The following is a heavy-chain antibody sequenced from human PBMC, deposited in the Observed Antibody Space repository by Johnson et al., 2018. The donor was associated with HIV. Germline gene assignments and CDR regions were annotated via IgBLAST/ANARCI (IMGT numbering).Heavy chain of an antibody. D-gene: IGHD6-13*01. J-gene: IGHJ3*01. CDR1: GFTFSSYG. V-gene: IGHV3-30*02. CDR2: IRYDGSNK. Sequence: QVQLVESGGGVVQPGGSLRLSCAASGFTFSSYGMHWVRQAPGKGLEWVAFIRYDGSNKYYSDSVKGRFTISRDHSENTLYLQMNSLRPEDTAVYFCARDGKYSSIGPDAFDVWGQGTMVADSS. CDR3: ARDGKYSSIGPDAFDV.